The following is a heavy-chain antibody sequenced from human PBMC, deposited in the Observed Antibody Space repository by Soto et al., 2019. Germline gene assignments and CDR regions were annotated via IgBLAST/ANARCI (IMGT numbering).Heavy chain of an antibody. CDR3: ARGIMVRGVIITYDRYYYMDV. V-gene: IGHV1-8*01. CDR1: GYTFTSSD. CDR2: MNPNSGNT. J-gene: IGHJ6*03. Sequence: ASVKVSCKASGYTFTSSDINWVRQATGQGLEWMGWMNPNSGNTGYAQKFQGRVTMTRNTSISTAYMELSSLRSEDTAVYYCARGIMVRGVIITYDRYYYMDVWGKGTTVTVSS. D-gene: IGHD3-10*01.